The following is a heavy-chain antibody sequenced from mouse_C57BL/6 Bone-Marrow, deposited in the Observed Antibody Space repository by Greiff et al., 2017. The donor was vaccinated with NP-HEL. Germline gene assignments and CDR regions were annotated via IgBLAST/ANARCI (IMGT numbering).Heavy chain of an antibody. CDR2: IDPENGDT. Sequence: EVKLEESGAELVRPGASVKLSCTASGFNIKDDYMHWVKQRPEQGLEWIGWIDPENGDTEYASKFQGKATITADTSSNTAYLQISSLTSEDTAVYYCTGLSSYGEYYFDYWGQGTTLTVSS. CDR1: GFNIKDDY. CDR3: TGLSSYGEYYFDY. D-gene: IGHD1-1*01. V-gene: IGHV14-4*01. J-gene: IGHJ2*01.